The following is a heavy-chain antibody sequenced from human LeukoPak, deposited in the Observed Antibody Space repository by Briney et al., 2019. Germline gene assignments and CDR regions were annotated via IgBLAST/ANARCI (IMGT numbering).Heavy chain of an antibody. D-gene: IGHD4-23*01. CDR1: GFSFSNSV. CDR3: AKEHGGNCQNPGCDFDS. Sequence: PGGSLRLSCAASGFSFSNSVMHWVRQAPGKGLEWVAGNRSSGDVAYYADSVQGRFAISRDNSRNTLYLQMNSLRAEDTAVYYCAKEHGGNCQNPGCDFDSWGQGTLVTASS. J-gene: IGHJ4*02. CDR2: NRSSGDVA. V-gene: IGHV3-23*01.